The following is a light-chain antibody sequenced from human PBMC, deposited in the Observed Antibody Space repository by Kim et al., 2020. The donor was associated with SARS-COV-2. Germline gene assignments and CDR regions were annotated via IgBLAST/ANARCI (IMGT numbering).Light chain of an antibody. CDR3: QHNGSSPT. Sequence: EIVLTQSPGTLSMSPGERATLSCRASQSVSSSYLAWYQQKPGQAPRLIFDGASSRATSIPDCCSGSGSGTYFTLTISRLAPEDFAVYYCQHNGSSPTFGQGTRLEIK. V-gene: IGKV3-20*01. CDR2: GAS. J-gene: IGKJ5*01. CDR1: QSVSSSY.